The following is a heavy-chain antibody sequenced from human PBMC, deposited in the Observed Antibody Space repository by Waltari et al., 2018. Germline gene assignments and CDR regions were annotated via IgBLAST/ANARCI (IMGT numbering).Heavy chain of an antibody. D-gene: IGHD2-15*01. CDR1: GGSFSGYY. Sequence: QVQLQQWGAGLLKPSETLSLTCAVYGGSFSGYYWIGEINHSGSTNYNPSLKSRVTISVDTSKNQFSLKLSSVTAADTAVYYCARLRLKGYCSGGSCYPARAFDIWGQGTMVTVSS. CDR2: INHSGST. J-gene: IGHJ3*02. CDR3: ARLRLKGYCSGGSCYPARAFDI. V-gene: IGHV4-34*01.